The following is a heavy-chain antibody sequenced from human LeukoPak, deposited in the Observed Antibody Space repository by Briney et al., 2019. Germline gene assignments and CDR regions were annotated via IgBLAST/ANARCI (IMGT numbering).Heavy chain of an antibody. V-gene: IGHV7-4-1*01. CDR1: GYTFTSYA. Sequence: AASVKVSCKASGYTFTSYAMNWVRQAPGQGLEWMGWINTNTGNPTYAQGFTGRFVFSLDTSVSTAYLQIGSLKAEDTAVYYCAREPAYYYGSGSYCPEYFQHWGQGTLVTVSS. CDR2: INTNTGNP. CDR3: AREPAYYYGSGSYCPEYFQH. D-gene: IGHD3-10*01. J-gene: IGHJ1*01.